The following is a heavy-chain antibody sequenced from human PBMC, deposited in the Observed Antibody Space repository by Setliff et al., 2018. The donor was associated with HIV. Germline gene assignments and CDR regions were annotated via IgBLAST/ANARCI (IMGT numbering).Heavy chain of an antibody. CDR3: ARSKTFYDFWGGYYTHGAFKI. CDR2: IFYSGIT. D-gene: IGHD3-3*01. Sequence: SETLSLTCTVSSGSITSRTYYWGWIRQPPGKRLEWIGSIFYSGITYYNPSLKSRVSISVDTSKNQFSLNLTSVTAADTAVYFCARSKTFYDFWGGYYTHGAFKIWGLGTMVTVSS. J-gene: IGHJ3*02. CDR1: SGSITSRTYY. V-gene: IGHV4-39*01.